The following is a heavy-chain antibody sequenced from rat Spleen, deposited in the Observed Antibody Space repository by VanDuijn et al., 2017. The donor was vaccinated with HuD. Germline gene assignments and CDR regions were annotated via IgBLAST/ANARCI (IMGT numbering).Heavy chain of an antibody. J-gene: IGHJ1*01. CDR2: INTDSSNT. Sequence: EVQLVESGGGLVQPGSSLKVSCVASGFTFSSYVMHWFRQAPDNGIEWLAYINTDSSNTHYAETVKGRFTISRDNAKNTVDMQLSSLRSEDTAIYFCARETGSSRYFDFWGPGTMVTVSS. CDR3: ARETGSSRYFDF. CDR1: GFTFSSYV. V-gene: IGHV5-43*01. D-gene: IGHD5-1*01.